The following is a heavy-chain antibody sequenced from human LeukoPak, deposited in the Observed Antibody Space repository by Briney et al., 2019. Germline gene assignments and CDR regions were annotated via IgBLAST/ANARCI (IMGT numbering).Heavy chain of an antibody. D-gene: IGHD1-26*01. CDR1: GGSISSSNW. Sequence: SETLSLICAVSGGSISSSNWWSWVRQPPGKGLEWIGEIYHSGSTNYNPSLKSRVTISVDKSKNQFSLKLSSVTAADTAVYYCARDRGGATPLDYWGQGTLVTVSS. J-gene: IGHJ4*02. CDR2: IYHSGST. V-gene: IGHV4-4*02. CDR3: ARDRGGATPLDY.